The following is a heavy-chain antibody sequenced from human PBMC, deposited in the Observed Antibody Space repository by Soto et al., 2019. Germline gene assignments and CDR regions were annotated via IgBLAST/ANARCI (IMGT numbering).Heavy chain of an antibody. J-gene: IGHJ4*02. CDR1: GNTFTSYD. V-gene: IGHV1-8*01. Sequence: ASVKVSSKASGNTFTSYDINWVRHATGHGLEWMGWINPNSGNIGYAQKFQGRVTMTRDTAIRTAYMEVSRLRSDDTAVYYCARGRASGSYYLLDYWGQGTLVTVSS. D-gene: IGHD3-10*01. CDR2: INPNSGNI. CDR3: ARGRASGSYYLLDY.